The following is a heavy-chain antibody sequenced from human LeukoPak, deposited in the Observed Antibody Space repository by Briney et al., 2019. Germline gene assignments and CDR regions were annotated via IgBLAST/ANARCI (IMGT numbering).Heavy chain of an antibody. Sequence: SQTLSLTCTVSGRSISRGGYYWSWIRQNPWKGLEWIVYIYYSWSTYYNPSLKSRFTISVDTSKNQFSLKLSSVTAADTAVYYCARDIKHEGYCSGGSCYSLWFDPWGQGTLVTVSS. CDR1: GRSISRGGYY. J-gene: IGHJ5*02. D-gene: IGHD2-15*01. CDR3: ARDIKHEGYCSGGSCYSLWFDP. CDR2: IYYSWST. V-gene: IGHV4-31*03.